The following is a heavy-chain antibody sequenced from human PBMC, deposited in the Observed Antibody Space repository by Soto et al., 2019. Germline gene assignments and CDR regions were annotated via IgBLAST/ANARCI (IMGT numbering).Heavy chain of an antibody. CDR1: GFTFRNAG. CDR3: TTGPQEYYDILTGYYYFDY. Sequence: GGSQRLSCTASGFTFRNAGMNWVRQAPGKGLEWVGRIKSKTDGGTTDYAAPVKGRFTISRDDSKNTLYLQMNSLKTEDTAVYYCTTGPQEYYDILTGYYYFDYWGQGTLVTVSS. V-gene: IGHV3-15*07. CDR2: IKSKTDGGTT. D-gene: IGHD3-9*01. J-gene: IGHJ4*02.